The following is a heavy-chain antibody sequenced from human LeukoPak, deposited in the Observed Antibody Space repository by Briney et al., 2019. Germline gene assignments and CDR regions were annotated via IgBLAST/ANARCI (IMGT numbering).Heavy chain of an antibody. CDR2: IWNDGSDK. Sequence: GGSLRLSCAASGFTFSSCGMHWARQAPGKGLEWVAVIWNDGSDKYYADSVKGRFTISRDNSKNTLYLQMNSLRAEDTAVYYCAKPTRGSGSFLIDFWGQGTLVTVSS. CDR3: AKPTRGSGSFLIDF. CDR1: GFTFSSCG. J-gene: IGHJ4*02. D-gene: IGHD1-26*01. V-gene: IGHV3-33*06.